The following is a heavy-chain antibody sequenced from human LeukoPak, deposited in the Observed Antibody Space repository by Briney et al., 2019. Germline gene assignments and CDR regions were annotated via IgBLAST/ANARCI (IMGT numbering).Heavy chain of an antibody. CDR1: GYTFINFA. D-gene: IGHD3-3*01. CDR2: INAGNGNT. J-gene: IGHJ3*02. V-gene: IGHV1-3*01. CDR3: ARPRSGYSRGAFDI. Sequence: ASVKVSCKASGYTFINFAINWGRQAPGQRPEWMGWINAGNGNTKYSQKFQGRVTITRDTSASTAYMELSGLTSEDTAVYYCARPRSGYSRGAFDIWGQGTMVTVSS.